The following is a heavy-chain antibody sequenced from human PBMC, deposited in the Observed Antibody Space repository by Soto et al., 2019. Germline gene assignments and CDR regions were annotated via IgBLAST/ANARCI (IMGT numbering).Heavy chain of an antibody. J-gene: IGHJ4*02. V-gene: IGHV3-30*18. CDR3: AKEGGAGNSYYFAY. CDR2: ISYDESNE. CDR1: GFTFSSYG. D-gene: IGHD1-1*01. Sequence: QVQLVESGGGVVQPGRSLRLSCAASGFTFSSYGMHWVRQAPGKGLEWVALISYDESNEYYADSVKGRFTISRDNSKNTLYVQMNSLRAEDTAVYYCAKEGGAGNSYYFAYWGQGTLVTVSS.